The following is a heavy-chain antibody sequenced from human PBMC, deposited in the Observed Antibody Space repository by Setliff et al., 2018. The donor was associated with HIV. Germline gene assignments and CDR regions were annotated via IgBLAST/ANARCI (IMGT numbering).Heavy chain of an antibody. CDR2: INHSGST. Sequence: SETLSLTCAVYGGSFSGYYWSWIRQPPGKGLEWTGEINHSGSTNYNPSLKSRVTMSVDTSKNQFSLKLSSVTAADTAMYYCARGSDTTGWSRYYYYMDVWGKGTTVTVSS. D-gene: IGHD6-19*01. CDR3: ARGSDTTGWSRYYYYMDV. J-gene: IGHJ6*03. CDR1: GGSFSGYY. V-gene: IGHV4-34*01.